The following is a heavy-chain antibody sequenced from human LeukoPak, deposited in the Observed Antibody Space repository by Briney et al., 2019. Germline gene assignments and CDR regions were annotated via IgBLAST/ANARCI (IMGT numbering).Heavy chain of an antibody. CDR3: AREPYYDFWSGYSRDDAFDI. J-gene: IGHJ3*02. D-gene: IGHD3-3*01. CDR1: GGSISSYY. V-gene: IGHV4-4*07. CDR2: IYTSGST. Sequence: PSETLSLTCTVSGGSISSYYWSWIRQPAGKGLEWIGRIYTSGSTNYNPSLKSRVTMSVDTSKNQFSLKLSSVTAADTAVYYCAREPYYDFWSGYSRDDAFDIWGQGTMVTVSS.